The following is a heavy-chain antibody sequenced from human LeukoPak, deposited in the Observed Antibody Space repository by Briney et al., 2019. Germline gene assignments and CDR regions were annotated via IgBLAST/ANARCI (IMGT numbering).Heavy chain of an antibody. CDR2: ISSSSSTI. V-gene: IGHV3-48*04. J-gene: IGHJ4*02. D-gene: IGHD3-16*01. CDR1: GFTFSSYS. Sequence: PGGSLRLSCAASGFTFSSYSMNWVRQAPGKGLEWVSYISSSSSTIYYADSVKGRFTISRDNAKNSLYLQMNSPRAEDTAVYYCARGGTRELGVFDYWGQGTLVTVSS. CDR3: ARGGTRELGVFDY.